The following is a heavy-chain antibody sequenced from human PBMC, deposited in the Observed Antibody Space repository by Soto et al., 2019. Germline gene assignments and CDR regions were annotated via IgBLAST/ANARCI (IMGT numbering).Heavy chain of an antibody. CDR2: MSYDGSSK. V-gene: IGHV3-30-3*01. CDR1: GFTLSSYS. D-gene: IGHD6-19*01. CDR3: ARGRAVSNHDDFEY. J-gene: IGHJ4*02. Sequence: QVQLVESGGGVVQPGRSLRLSCAASGFTLSSYSMHWVRQAPGKGLDWVAAMSYDGSSKYFADSVKGRFTISRDNSKNTLSLQMNSLGAEDSAVYYCARGRAVSNHDDFEYRCQGTLVTVSS.